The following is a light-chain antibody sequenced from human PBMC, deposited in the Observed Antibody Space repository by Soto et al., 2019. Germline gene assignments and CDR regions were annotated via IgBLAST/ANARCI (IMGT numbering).Light chain of an antibody. Sequence: QSVLTQPASVSGSPGQSITISCTGTSSDVGGYNYVSWYQQHPGKAPKLMIYEVSNRPSGVSNRFSGSKSGNTASLTISALQAEDEADYYCSSYTSSSTFHYVFGTGTKLTVL. CDR2: EVS. CDR1: SSDVGGYNY. CDR3: SSYTSSSTFHYV. J-gene: IGLJ1*01. V-gene: IGLV2-14*01.